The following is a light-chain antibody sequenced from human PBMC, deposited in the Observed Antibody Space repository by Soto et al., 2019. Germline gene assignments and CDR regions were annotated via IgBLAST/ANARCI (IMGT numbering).Light chain of an antibody. CDR1: NIGSQS. CDR2: YDR. V-gene: IGLV3-21*04. Sequence: SSVLTQPPSVSVSPGKTATITCGGNNIGSQSVNWYQQKPGQAPVLVMFYDRVRPSGIPDRFSGSNSGNTATLIINRVEAGDEADYYCQGWDKGSDHTGVFGGGTKLTVL. J-gene: IGLJ2*01. CDR3: QGWDKGSDHTGV.